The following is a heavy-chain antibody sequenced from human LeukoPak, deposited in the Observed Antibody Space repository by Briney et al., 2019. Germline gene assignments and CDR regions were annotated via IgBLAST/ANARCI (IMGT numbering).Heavy chain of an antibody. J-gene: IGHJ4*02. Sequence: GGSLRLSCAASGFTFSSYSMNWVRQSPGKGLEWVASISSSSSYIYYADSVKGRFTISRDHAKNSLYLQMNSLRAEETAVYYCASPPIAAAGTVDDYWGQGTLVTVSS. CDR3: ASPPIAAAGTVDDY. CDR1: GFTFSSYS. V-gene: IGHV3-21*01. D-gene: IGHD6-13*01. CDR2: ISSSSSYI.